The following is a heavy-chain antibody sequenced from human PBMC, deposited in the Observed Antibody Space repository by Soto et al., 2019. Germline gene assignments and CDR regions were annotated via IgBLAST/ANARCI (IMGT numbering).Heavy chain of an antibody. V-gene: IGHV3-30*18. J-gene: IGHJ6*03. Sequence: QVQLAESGGGVVQPGRSLRLSCAASGFTFSSYGMHWVRQAPGKGLEWVAVISYDGSNKYYADSVKGRFTISRDNSKNTLYLQMNSLRAEDTAVYYCAKDLGGYYYYYMDVWGKGTTVTVSS. CDR3: AKDLGGYYYYYMDV. CDR1: GFTFSSYG. CDR2: ISYDGSNK. D-gene: IGHD2-15*01.